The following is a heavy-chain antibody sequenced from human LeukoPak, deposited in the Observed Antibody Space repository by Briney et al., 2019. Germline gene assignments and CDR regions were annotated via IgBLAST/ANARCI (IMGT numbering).Heavy chain of an antibody. CDR3: ARDPRSGVSLGFDP. Sequence: GASVKVSCKASGYTFTGYYMHWVRQAPGQGLEWMGWINPNSGGTNYAQKFQGRVTMTRDTSISTAYMELSRLRSDDTAVYYCARDPRSGVSLGFDPWGQGTLVTVSS. V-gene: IGHV1-2*02. D-gene: IGHD2-15*01. CDR1: GYTFTGYY. J-gene: IGHJ5*02. CDR2: INPNSGGT.